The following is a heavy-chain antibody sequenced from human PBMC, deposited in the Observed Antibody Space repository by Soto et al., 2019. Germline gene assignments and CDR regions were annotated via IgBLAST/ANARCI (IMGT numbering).Heavy chain of an antibody. CDR2: ISAYNGDT. Sequence: QVQPVQSEAEVRKPGASVKVSCKASGYSFTTHGISWVRRAPGHGLEWMGWISAYNGDTHYVQRFQGRLTMTTDTSTSTAYMELRSLTSDDTAVYYCARDPPFSGILRGTPLMDVWGQGTTVTVSS. D-gene: IGHD4-17*01. CDR1: GYSFTTHG. J-gene: IGHJ6*02. CDR3: ARDPPFSGILRGTPLMDV. V-gene: IGHV1-18*04.